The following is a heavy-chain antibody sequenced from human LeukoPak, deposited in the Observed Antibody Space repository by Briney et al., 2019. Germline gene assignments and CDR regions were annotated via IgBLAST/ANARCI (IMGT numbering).Heavy chain of an antibody. D-gene: IGHD5-12*01. CDR3: ATSVSGYAKSTPYYFDY. J-gene: IGHJ4*02. CDR2: FDPEDGET. Sequence: ASVKVSCKVSGYTLTELSMHWVRQAPGKGLEWMGGFDPEDGETIYAQKFQGRVTMTEDTSTDTAYMELSSPRSEDTAVYYCATSVSGYAKSTPYYFDYWGQGTLVTVSS. V-gene: IGHV1-24*01. CDR1: GYTLTELS.